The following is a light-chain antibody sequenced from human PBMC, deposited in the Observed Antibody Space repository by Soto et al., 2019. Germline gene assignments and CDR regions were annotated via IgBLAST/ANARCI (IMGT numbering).Light chain of an antibody. V-gene: IGKV3-15*01. CDR3: QQYNNWPRAT. CDR2: RTS. Sequence: IGRTQTPATLAVSGEGVDPLSCRASQSISSNLAWYQQKPGQAPRLLMFRTSSRATGFPARFSGSGSGTEFNLTISSLQSDDFGVYYCQQYNNWPRATFGGGTKVDIK. J-gene: IGKJ4*01. CDR1: QSISSN.